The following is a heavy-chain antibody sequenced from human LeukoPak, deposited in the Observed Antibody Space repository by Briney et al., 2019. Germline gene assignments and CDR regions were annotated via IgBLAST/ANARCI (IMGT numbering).Heavy chain of an antibody. D-gene: IGHD6-19*01. CDR2: INHSGST. Sequence: SETLSLTCAVYGGSFSGYYWSWIRQPPGKGLEWIGEINHSGSTNYNPSLKSRVTISVDTSKNQFSLILSSVTAADTAVYYCARGSGWYYLWGQGTLVTVSS. CDR1: GGSFSGYY. J-gene: IGHJ4*02. V-gene: IGHV4-34*01. CDR3: ARGSGWYYL.